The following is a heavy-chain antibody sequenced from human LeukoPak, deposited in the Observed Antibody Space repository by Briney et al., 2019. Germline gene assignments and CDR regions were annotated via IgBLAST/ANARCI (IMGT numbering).Heavy chain of an antibody. CDR3: ATVSGFDWLLVSHYYYYGMDV. CDR2: FDPEDGET. D-gene: IGHD3-9*01. CDR1: GYTLTEIS. V-gene: IGHV1-24*01. J-gene: IGHJ6*02. Sequence: ASVNVSCKVSGYTLTEISMHWVRQAAGKGLEGMGGFDPEDGETIYAQKFQGRVTMTEDTSTDTAYMELSSLRSEDTAVYCATVSGFDWLLVSHYYYYGMDVWGQGTTVTVSS.